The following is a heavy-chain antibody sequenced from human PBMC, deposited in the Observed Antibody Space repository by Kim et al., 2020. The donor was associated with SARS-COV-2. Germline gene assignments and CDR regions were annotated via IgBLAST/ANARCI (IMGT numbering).Heavy chain of an antibody. V-gene: IGHV4-39*01. Sequence: SETLSLTCTVSGGSISSSNYYWGWIRQPPGKGLEWIGSIYYSGSTYYNPSLKSRVTISADTSNNQFSLKLTSVTAADTAVYYCARLVRSGYPYLYFQHWGQGTLVTVSS. D-gene: IGHD3-22*01. CDR2: IYYSGST. CDR3: ARLVRSGYPYLYFQH. J-gene: IGHJ1*01. CDR1: GGSISSSNYY.